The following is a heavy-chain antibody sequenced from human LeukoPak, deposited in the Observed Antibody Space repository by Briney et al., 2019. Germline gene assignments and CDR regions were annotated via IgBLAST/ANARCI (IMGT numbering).Heavy chain of an antibody. D-gene: IGHD6-19*01. CDR1: GYTFTGYY. Sequence: ASVKVSCKASGYTFTGYYMHWVRQAPGQGLEWMGWINPNSGGTNYAQKFQGRVTMTRDTSISTAYLQWSSLKASDTAMYYCASGGYSSGWYGVFDYWGQGTLVTVSS. J-gene: IGHJ4*02. V-gene: IGHV1-2*02. CDR3: ASGGYSSGWYGVFDY. CDR2: INPNSGGT.